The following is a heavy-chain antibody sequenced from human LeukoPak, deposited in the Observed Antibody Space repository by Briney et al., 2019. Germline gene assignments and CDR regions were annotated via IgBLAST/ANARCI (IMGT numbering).Heavy chain of an antibody. CDR3: ASRYCSSTSCYPSDAFDI. Sequence: GGSLRLSCVGSGFTFSRYWLNWVRQAPGKGLEWVANMNQDGSEIYYLDSVKGRFTISRDNSKNTLYLQMNSLRAEDTAVYYCASRYCSSTSCYPSDAFDIWGQGTMVTVSS. D-gene: IGHD2-2*01. CDR1: GFTFSRYW. J-gene: IGHJ3*02. CDR2: MNQDGSEI. V-gene: IGHV3-7*03.